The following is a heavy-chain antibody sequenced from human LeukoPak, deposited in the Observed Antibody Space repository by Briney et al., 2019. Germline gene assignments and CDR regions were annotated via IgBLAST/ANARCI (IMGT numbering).Heavy chain of an antibody. CDR2: IYTSGST. CDR1: GGSISSYY. J-gene: IGHJ4*02. Sequence: PSETLSLTCTVSGGSISSYYWSWIRQPAGKGLEWIGRIYTSGSTNYNPSLKSRVTISVDTSKNQFSLKLSSVTAADTAVNYCAREDHTAMVDSWGQGTLVTVSS. D-gene: IGHD5-18*01. V-gene: IGHV4-4*07. CDR3: AREDHTAMVDS.